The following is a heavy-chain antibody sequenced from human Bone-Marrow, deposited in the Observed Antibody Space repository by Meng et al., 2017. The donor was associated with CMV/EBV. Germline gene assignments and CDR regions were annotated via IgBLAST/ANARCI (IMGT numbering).Heavy chain of an antibody. V-gene: IGHV1-2*02. CDR1: GYTFGGHY. Sequence: ASVKVSCKTSGYTFGGHYIHWVRQAPGQGPEWMGWISPTDGGTDYAPKFQGRVTMSRDTSITTAYMALSRLRSDDTAVYYCARDRKVVVALTPTLRRYGMDVWGQGTTVTVSS. CDR3: ARDRKVVVALTPTLRRYGMDV. CDR2: ISPTDGGT. J-gene: IGHJ6*02. D-gene: IGHD2-15*01.